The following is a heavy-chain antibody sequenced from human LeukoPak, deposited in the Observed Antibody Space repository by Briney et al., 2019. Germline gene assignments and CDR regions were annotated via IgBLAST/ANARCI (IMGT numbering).Heavy chain of an antibody. V-gene: IGHV1-69*05. Sequence: SVKVSCKASGGTYSRYAIRWVRQAPRQALEWMGGIIPIFGTANYAQKFQGRVTITTDESTSTAYMELSSLRSEDTAVYYCLVLEPAGGRNYWGQEPWSPSPQ. CDR3: LVLEPAGGRNY. J-gene: IGHJ4*01. D-gene: IGHD2-15*01. CDR2: IIPIFGTA. CDR1: GGTYSRYA.